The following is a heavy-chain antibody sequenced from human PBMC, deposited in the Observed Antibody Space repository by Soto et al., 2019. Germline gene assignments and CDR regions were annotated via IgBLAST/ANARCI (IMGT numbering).Heavy chain of an antibody. D-gene: IGHD2-2*02. CDR1: GYTFTGYY. CDR2: INPNSGGT. Sequence: ASVKVSCKASGYTFTGYYMHWVRQAPGQGLEWMGWINPNSGGTNYAQKFQGRVTMTRDTSISTAYMELSRLRSDDTAVYYCARGASFRYCSSTSCYTNRSYSYYGMDVWGQGTTVTVSS. CDR3: ARGASFRYCSSTSCYTNRSYSYYGMDV. V-gene: IGHV1-2*02. J-gene: IGHJ6*01.